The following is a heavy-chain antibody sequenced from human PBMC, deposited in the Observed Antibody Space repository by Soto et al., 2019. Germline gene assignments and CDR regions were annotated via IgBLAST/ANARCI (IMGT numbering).Heavy chain of an antibody. J-gene: IGHJ5*02. D-gene: IGHD3-3*01. CDR1: GYTFTSYG. V-gene: IGHV1-18*01. CDR3: ARDRNVLRFLEWLNWFDP. CDR2: ISAYNGNT. Sequence: ASVKVSCKASGYTFTSYGISWVRQAPGQGLEWMGRISAYNGNTNYAQKLQGRVTMTTDTSTSTAYMELRSLRSDDTAVYYCARDRNVLRFLEWLNWFDPWGQGTLVTVSS.